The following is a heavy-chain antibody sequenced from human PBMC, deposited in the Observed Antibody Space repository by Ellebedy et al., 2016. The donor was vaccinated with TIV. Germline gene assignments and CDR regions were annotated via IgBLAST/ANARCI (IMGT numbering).Heavy chain of an antibody. V-gene: IGHV3-72*01. Sequence: GESLKISCAASGFTFTDHYIDWVRQAPGKGLEWVGRTRNKVNRYTTEYAASVKGRFTISRDDSETSLYLQMNSLKTEYTAVYYCARGGPRITLVRGDPFYGMDVWGQGTTVTVSS. D-gene: IGHD3-10*01. CDR3: ARGGPRITLVRGDPFYGMDV. CDR2: TRNKVNRYTT. CDR1: GFTFTDHY. J-gene: IGHJ6*02.